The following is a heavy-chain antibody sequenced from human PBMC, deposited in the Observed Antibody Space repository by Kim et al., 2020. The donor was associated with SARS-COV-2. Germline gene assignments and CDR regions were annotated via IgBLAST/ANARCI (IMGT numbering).Heavy chain of an antibody. Sequence: SVKVSCKASGGTFSSYAISWVRQAPGQGLEWMGGIIPIFGTANYAQKFQGRVTITADKSTSTAYMELSSLRSEDTAVYYCARGTTVVVHDAFDIWGQGTMVTVSS. D-gene: IGHD4-17*01. J-gene: IGHJ3*02. V-gene: IGHV1-69*06. CDR3: ARGTTVVVHDAFDI. CDR2: IIPIFGTA. CDR1: GGTFSSYA.